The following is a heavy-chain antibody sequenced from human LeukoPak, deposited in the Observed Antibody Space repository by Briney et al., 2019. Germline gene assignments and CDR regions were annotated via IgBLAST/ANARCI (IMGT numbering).Heavy chain of an antibody. V-gene: IGHV4-4*07. CDR1: GGSISSYY. D-gene: IGHD3-22*01. CDR2: IYPSGST. Sequence: PSDTLSLTCTVSGGSISSYYWRWIRQPAGKGLEWIGRIYPSGSTKYNPSLTSRVTMSVDTSKNQFSLKLNSVTAADTAVYYCAGTAIYYDSSGYRDYWGQGTLVTVSS. CDR3: AGTAIYYDSSGYRDY. J-gene: IGHJ4*02.